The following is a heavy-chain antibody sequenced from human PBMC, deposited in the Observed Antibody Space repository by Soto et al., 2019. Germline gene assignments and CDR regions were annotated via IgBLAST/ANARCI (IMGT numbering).Heavy chain of an antibody. J-gene: IGHJ4*02. CDR3: ATPPGGGGY. D-gene: IGHD3-10*01. CDR1: GFTVSNNY. CDR2: IYSGGYT. Sequence: EVQLVESGGGLIQPGGSLRLSCAVSGFTVSNNYMSWVRQAPGKGLEGVSVIYSGGYTAYGDSVKGRFTISRDNSKNTLFPQMKTPGADGPAVCSGATPPGGGGYWGQGTLVTVSS. V-gene: IGHV3-53*01.